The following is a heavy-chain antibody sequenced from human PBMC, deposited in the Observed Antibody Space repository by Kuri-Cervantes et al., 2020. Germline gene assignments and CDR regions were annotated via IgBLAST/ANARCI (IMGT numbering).Heavy chain of an antibody. D-gene: IGHD6-13*01. CDR1: GGTFSSYA. V-gene: IGHV1-69*13. CDR2: IIPIFGTA. J-gene: IGHJ6*02. CDR3: AKDKLSRQLDGMDV. Sequence: SVKVSCKASGGTFSSYAISWVRQAPGQGLEWMGGIIPIFGTANYAQKFQGRVTITADESTSTAYMELSSLRAEDTALYYCAKDKLSRQLDGMDVRGQGTTVTVSS.